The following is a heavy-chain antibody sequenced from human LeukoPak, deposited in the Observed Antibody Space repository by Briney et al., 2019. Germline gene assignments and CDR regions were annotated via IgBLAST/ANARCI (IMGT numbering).Heavy chain of an antibody. Sequence: GGSLRLSCAASGLTFSSYAMSWIRQAPGKVLEWVSYISSGGSFIYYADSVKGRFTISRDNAKNSLYLHMNSLRAEDTALYYCAREPYYDSSGYSPDYWGQGTLVTVSS. CDR2: ISSGGSFI. CDR3: AREPYYDSSGYSPDY. J-gene: IGHJ4*02. CDR1: GLTFSSYA. D-gene: IGHD3-22*01. V-gene: IGHV3-11*04.